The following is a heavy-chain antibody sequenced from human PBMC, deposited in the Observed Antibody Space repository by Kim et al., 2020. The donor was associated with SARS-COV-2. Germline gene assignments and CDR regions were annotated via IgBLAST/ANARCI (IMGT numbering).Heavy chain of an antibody. J-gene: IGHJ6*02. CDR3: ARDKADWLLSGYVMDV. D-gene: IGHD3-3*01. V-gene: IGHV3-21*01. Sequence: DSAEGRFTSYRDNAKNSLYLQMNSLRAEDTAVYYCARDKADWLLSGYVMDVWGQGTTVTVSS.